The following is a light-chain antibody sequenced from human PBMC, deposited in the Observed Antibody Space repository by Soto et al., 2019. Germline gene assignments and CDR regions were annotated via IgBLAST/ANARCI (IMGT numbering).Light chain of an antibody. V-gene: IGLV3-21*02. CDR3: RVWDSSSDHVV. CDR1: NIGSKS. Sequence: SYELTQPPSVSVAPGQTARITCGGNNIGSKSVHWYQQKPGQAPVLVVYDDSDRPSGIPERFSGSNSGNTATLTISRVEAVDEADYYCRVWDSSSDHVVFGGGTKVTVL. J-gene: IGLJ2*01. CDR2: DDS.